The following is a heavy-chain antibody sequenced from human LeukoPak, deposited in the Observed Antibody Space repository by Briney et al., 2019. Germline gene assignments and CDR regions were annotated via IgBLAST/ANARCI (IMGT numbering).Heavy chain of an antibody. J-gene: IGHJ3*02. CDR2: IYYSGST. V-gene: IGHV4-30-4*08. CDR3: AGFSMIVVVITTGVDAFDI. D-gene: IGHD3-22*01. CDR1: GGSISSGDYY. Sequence: SETLSLTCTVSGGSISSGDYYWSWIRQHPGKGLEWIGYIYYSGSTYYNPSLKSRVTISVDTSKNQFSLKLSSVTAADTAVYYCAGFSMIVVVITTGVDAFDIWGQGTMVTVSS.